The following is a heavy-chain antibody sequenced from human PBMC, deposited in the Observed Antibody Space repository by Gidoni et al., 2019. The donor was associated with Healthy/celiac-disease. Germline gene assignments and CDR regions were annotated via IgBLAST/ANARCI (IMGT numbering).Heavy chain of an antibody. CDR3: ARDRGGRHDYGDYYYYYYGMDV. CDR1: GFTFSSYS. Sequence: EVQLVESGGGLVQPGGSLRLSFAASGFTFSSYSMNWVSQAPGKGLEWVSYISSSSSTIDYADSVKGRFTISRDNAKNSLYLQMNSLRDEDTAVYYCARDRGGRHDYGDYYYYYYGMDVWGQGTTVTVSS. CDR2: ISSSSSTI. D-gene: IGHD4-17*01. J-gene: IGHJ6*02. V-gene: IGHV3-48*02.